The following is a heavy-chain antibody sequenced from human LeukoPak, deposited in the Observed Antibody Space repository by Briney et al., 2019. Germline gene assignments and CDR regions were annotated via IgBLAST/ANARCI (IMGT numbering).Heavy chain of an antibody. CDR3: AIYDSSGYYNY. CDR2: IYSGGRT. J-gene: IGHJ4*02. V-gene: IGHV3-53*01. Sequence: GGSLRLSCSASGFTFSTYWMSWVRQAPGKGLEWVSVIYSGGRTFYADSVKGRFTISRDNSKNTLYLQMNSLRAEDTAVYYCAIYDSSGYYNYWGQGTLVTVSS. D-gene: IGHD3-22*01. CDR1: GFTFSTYW.